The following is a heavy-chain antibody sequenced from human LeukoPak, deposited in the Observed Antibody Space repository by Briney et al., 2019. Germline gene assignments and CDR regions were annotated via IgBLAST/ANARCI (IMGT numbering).Heavy chain of an antibody. Sequence: GGSLRLSCAASGFTFSSYAMSWVRQAPGKGLEWVSAISGSGGSTYYADSEKGRFTISRDFSKNTVFLHMNSLRAEDTAMYYCARGDDSGYYDYFDYWGQGALVTVSS. D-gene: IGHD3-22*01. J-gene: IGHJ4*02. CDR2: ISGSGGST. V-gene: IGHV3-23*01. CDR3: ARGDDSGYYDYFDY. CDR1: GFTFSSYA.